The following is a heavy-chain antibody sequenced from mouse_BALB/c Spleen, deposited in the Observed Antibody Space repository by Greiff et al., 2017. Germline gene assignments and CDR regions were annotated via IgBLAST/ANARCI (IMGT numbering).Heavy chain of an antibody. CDR3: ARGAWDLLRYFDY. CDR1: GFTFSSYA. J-gene: IGHJ2*01. V-gene: IGHV5-6-5*01. Sequence: EVMLVESGGGLVKPGGSLKLSCAASGFTFSSYAMSWVRQTPEKRLEWVASISSGGSTYYPDSVKGRFTISRDNARNILYLQMSSLRSEDTAMYYCARGAWDLLRYFDYWGQGTTLTVSS. D-gene: IGHD2-1*01. CDR2: ISSGGST.